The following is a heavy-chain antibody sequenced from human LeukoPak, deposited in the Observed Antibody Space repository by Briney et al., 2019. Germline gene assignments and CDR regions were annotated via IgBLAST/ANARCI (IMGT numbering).Heavy chain of an antibody. CDR2: INAGNGNT. V-gene: IGHV1-3*03. CDR1: GFTFTSYA. D-gene: IGHD2-15*01. Sequence: GGSLRLSCAASGFTFTSYAMHWVRQAPGQRLEWMGWINAGNGNTKYSQELQGRVTITRDTSASTAYMELSSLRSEDMAVYYCARDLGSGAFDYWGQGTLVTVSS. CDR3: ARDLGSGAFDY. J-gene: IGHJ4*02.